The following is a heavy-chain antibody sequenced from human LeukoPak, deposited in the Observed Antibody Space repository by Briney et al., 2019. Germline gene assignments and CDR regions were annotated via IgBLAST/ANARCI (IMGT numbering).Heavy chain of an antibody. J-gene: IGHJ3*02. CDR2: IYYSGST. V-gene: IGHV4-31*03. CDR3: ARKGDIVVVPAAKQTPGAAFDI. Sequence: SETLPLTCTVSGGSISSGGYYWSWIRQHPGKGLEWIGYIYYSGSTYYNPSLKSRVTISVDTSKNQFSLKLSSVTAADTAVYYCARKGDIVVVPAAKQTPGAAFDIWGQGTMVTVSS. D-gene: IGHD2-2*01. CDR1: GGSISSGGYY.